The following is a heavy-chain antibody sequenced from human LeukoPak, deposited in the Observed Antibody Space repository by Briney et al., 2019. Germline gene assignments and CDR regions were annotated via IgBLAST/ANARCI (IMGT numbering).Heavy chain of an antibody. CDR2: ISAYSGNT. CDR1: GYTFTSYG. V-gene: IGHV1-18*01. J-gene: IGHJ4*02. D-gene: IGHD2/OR15-2a*01. CDR3: ARDLGSSPLLLPQIGNFDY. Sequence: GASVKVSCKASGYTFTSYGISWVRQAPGQGLEWMGWISAYSGNTNYAQNLQGRVTMTTDTSTSTAYMELRSLRSDDTAVYYCARDLGSSPLLLPQIGNFDYWGQGTLVTVSS.